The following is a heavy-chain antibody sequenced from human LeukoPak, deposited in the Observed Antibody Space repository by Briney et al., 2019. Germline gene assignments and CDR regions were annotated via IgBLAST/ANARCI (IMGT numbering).Heavy chain of an antibody. V-gene: IGHV3-23*01. D-gene: IGHD3-3*01. CDR3: AKDPLRFLEWLPPHYYYYMDV. Sequence: GGSLRLSCAASGFTFSSYAMSWVRQAPGTGLEWVSTISASGVSTYFADSVKGRFTISRDNSKNTLYLQMNSLRAEDTAVYYCAKDPLRFLEWLPPHYYYYMDVWGKGTTVTVSS. CDR1: GFTFSSYA. J-gene: IGHJ6*03. CDR2: ISASGVST.